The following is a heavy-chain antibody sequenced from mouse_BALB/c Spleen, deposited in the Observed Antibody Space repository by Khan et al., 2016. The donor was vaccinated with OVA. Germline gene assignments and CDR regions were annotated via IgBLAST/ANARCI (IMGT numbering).Heavy chain of an antibody. CDR2: INYSGST. J-gene: IGHJ4*01. V-gene: IGHV3-2*02. Sequence: EVQLQESGPGLVKPSQSLSLTCTVTGYSITSDYAWNWIRQFPGNKLEWMGYINYSGSTNYNPALKSRISITRDTSKNQFFLQLNSVTTADTAKYSCVRDGSRGNEAMDYGGQGTSVTVSA. CDR1: GYSITSDYA. CDR3: VRDGSRGNEAMDY. D-gene: IGHD2-3*01.